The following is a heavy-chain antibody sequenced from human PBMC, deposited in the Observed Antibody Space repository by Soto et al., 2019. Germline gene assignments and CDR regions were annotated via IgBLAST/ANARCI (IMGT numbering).Heavy chain of an antibody. Sequence: GGSLRLSCAASGFTFSSYGMHWVRQAPGKGLEWVAVIWYDGSNKYYADSVKGRFTISRDNSKNTLYLQMNSLRAEDTAVYYCARGPRGEFDWLFLYYYYGMDVWGQGTTVTVSS. CDR1: GFTFSSYG. V-gene: IGHV3-33*01. CDR3: ARGPRGEFDWLFLYYYYGMDV. J-gene: IGHJ6*02. CDR2: IWYDGSNK. D-gene: IGHD3-9*01.